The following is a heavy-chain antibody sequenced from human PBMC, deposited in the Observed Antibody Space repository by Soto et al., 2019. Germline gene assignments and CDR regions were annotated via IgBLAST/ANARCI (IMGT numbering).Heavy chain of an antibody. CDR3: ARETGENWTYEAH. CDR2: ITINGNT. D-gene: IGHD1-7*01. J-gene: IGHJ1*01. CDR1: GAYISDFS. Sequence: SETLSLTCRVSGAYISDFSWSWVRQPAGKGLEWIGRITINGNTQKNPSFKSRVTMSIDTSRNHFSLNLQSATAAGTALYYCARETGENWTYEAHWGPGTLVTVSS. V-gene: IGHV4-4*07.